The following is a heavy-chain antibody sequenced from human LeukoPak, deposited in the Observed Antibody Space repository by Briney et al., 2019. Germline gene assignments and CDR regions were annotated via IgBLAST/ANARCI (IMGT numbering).Heavy chain of an antibody. D-gene: IGHD1-26*01. CDR2: ISWNSGSI. CDR3: AKAPYYVGATPYYFDY. V-gene: IGHV3-9*01. Sequence: PGGSLRLSWAASGFTFDDYAMHWVRQAPGKGLEWVSGISWNSGSIGYADSVKGRFTISRDNAKNSLYLQMNSLRAEDTALYYCAKAPYYVGATPYYFDYWGQGTLVTVSS. CDR1: GFTFDDYA. J-gene: IGHJ4*02.